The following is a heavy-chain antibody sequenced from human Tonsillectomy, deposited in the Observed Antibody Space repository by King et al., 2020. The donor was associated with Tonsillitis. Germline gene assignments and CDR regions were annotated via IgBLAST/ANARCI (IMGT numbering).Heavy chain of an antibody. J-gene: IGHJ6*02. CDR1: GGSISSYY. CDR3: ARDISLICTNGVCYDDYYGMDV. Sequence: QLQESGPGLVKPSETLSLTCTVSGGSISSYYWSWIRQPPGKGLEWIGYIYYSGSTNYNPSLKSRVTISVDTSKNQFSLKLSSVTAADTAVYYCARDISLICTNGVCYDDYYGMDVWGQGTTVTVSS. D-gene: IGHD2-8*01. V-gene: IGHV4-59*01. CDR2: IYYSGST.